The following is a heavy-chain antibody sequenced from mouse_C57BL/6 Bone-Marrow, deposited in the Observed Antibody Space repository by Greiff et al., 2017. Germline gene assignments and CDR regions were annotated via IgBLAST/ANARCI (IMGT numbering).Heavy chain of an antibody. V-gene: IGHV1-81*01. CDR1: GYTFTSYG. CDR2: IYPRSGNT. D-gene: IGHD2-4*01. Sequence: QVHVKQSGAELARPGASVKLSCKASGYTFTSYGISWVKQRTGQGLEWIGEIYPRSGNTYYNEKFKGKATLTADKSSSTAYMELRSLTSEDSAVYFCARRGDYDVAYWGQGTLVTVSA. CDR3: ARRGDYDVAY. J-gene: IGHJ3*01.